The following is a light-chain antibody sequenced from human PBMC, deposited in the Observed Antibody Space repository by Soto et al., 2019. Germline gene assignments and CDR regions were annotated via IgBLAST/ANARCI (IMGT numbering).Light chain of an antibody. CDR2: DAA. Sequence: EIVLTQSPATLSLSPGERATLSCRASQYVSSFLAWYQQKAGQAPRLLIYDAAHRATGSPARFSGSGSGTDFTLTINSLQPEDFARYYCQQRYMWPPTFGQETKVDIK. V-gene: IGKV3-11*01. J-gene: IGKJ1*01. CDR1: QYVSSF. CDR3: QQRYMWPPT.